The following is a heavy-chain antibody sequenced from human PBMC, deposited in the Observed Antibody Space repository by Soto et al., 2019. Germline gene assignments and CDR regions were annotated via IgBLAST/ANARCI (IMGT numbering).Heavy chain of an antibody. V-gene: IGHV1-69*06. J-gene: IGHJ6*02. CDR1: GVTFSSYA. CDR3: AREVSPYYDILARPWRGMDV. Sequence: SVKVSCKASGVTFSSYAISWLRQAHGQGLEWMGGIIPIFGTANYAHKFQGRVTITADKSKRTACMELSSIRSEDTPVYYCAREVSPYYDILARPWRGMDVWCQGNTVTVS. CDR2: IIPIFGTA. D-gene: IGHD3-9*01.